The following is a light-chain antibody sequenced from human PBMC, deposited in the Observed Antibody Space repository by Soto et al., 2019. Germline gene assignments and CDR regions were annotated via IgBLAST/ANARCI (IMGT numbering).Light chain of an antibody. Sequence: QSALTQPASVFGSPGQSITISCTGTSSDVGAYIYVSWYQQHPGKVPKLIIYNVSNRPSGVSNRFSGSKSGNTASLTISGLQAEDEADYYCSSYTSGDSFYFGTGTKVTVL. J-gene: IGLJ1*01. V-gene: IGLV2-14*01. CDR1: SSDVGAYIY. CDR2: NVS. CDR3: SSYTSGDSFY.